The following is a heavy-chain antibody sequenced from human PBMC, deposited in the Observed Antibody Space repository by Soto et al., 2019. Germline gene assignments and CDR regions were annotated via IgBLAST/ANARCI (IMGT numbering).Heavy chain of an antibody. J-gene: IGHJ5*02. Sequence: SETLSLTCTVSGFSISSYDWSWIRQAPGKKLEWIGYMYSSGATNYNPSLKSRVTMSRDTSKNQFPLKLSSVTTADTAVYYCARDHSSGWVNWFDPWGQGTLVTVSS. CDR2: MYSSGAT. CDR3: ARDHSSGWVNWFDP. CDR1: GFSISSYD. D-gene: IGHD3-22*01. V-gene: IGHV4-59*01.